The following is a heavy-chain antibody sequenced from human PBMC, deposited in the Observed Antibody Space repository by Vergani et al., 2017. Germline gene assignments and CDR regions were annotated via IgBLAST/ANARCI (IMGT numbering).Heavy chain of an antibody. CDR2: IRSKANSYAT. V-gene: IGHV3-73*01. Sequence: EVQLVESGGGLVQPGGSLKLSCAASGFTFSGSAMHWVRQASGKGLEWVGRIRSKANSYATAYAASVKGRFTYSRDDSKNTAYLQMNSLKTEDTAVYYCTRRLGYCSGGSCYGYYGMDVWSQGTTVTVSS. CDR3: TRRLGYCSGGSCYGYYGMDV. CDR1: GFTFSGSA. D-gene: IGHD2-15*01. J-gene: IGHJ6*02.